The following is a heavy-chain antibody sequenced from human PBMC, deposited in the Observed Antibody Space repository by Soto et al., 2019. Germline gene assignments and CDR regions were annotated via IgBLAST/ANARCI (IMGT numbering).Heavy chain of an antibody. V-gene: IGHV4-39*01. CDR3: ARQGRGGTNGIFAWIVGFNWCD. D-gene: IGHD2-8*01. Sequence: SKAPSVMSSLAGSPVCRIKYYRSWIRQPPGKGLEWIASIYHSGNTYYNPSLKSRVTIYVDTSKSQFSLKLTSVTTADTAIYLCARQGRGGTNGIFAWIVGFNWCD. CDR2: IYHSGNT. CDR1: GSPVCRIKYY. J-gene: IGHJ5*02.